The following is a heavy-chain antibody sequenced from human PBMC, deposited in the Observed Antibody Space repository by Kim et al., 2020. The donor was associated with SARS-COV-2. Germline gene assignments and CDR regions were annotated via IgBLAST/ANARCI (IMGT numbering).Heavy chain of an antibody. D-gene: IGHD6-13*01. CDR3: AASSAAAASDAFDI. J-gene: IGHJ3*02. V-gene: IGHV1-58*01. Sequence: AQKFQERVTITRDMSTSTAYMELSSLRSEDTAVYYCAASSAAAASDAFDIWGQGTMVTVSS.